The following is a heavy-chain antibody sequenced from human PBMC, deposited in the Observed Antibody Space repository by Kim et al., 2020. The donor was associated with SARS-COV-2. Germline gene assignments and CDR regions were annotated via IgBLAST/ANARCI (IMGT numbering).Heavy chain of an antibody. CDR1: GFTFADYP. Sequence: GGSLRLSCTASGFTFADYPVTWVRQAPGKGLEWIGLLKSIIYDVTPEYAASVRDRFTISRDDSKNIAYLQMNSLKTDDTAVYFCTRGTMTQWSYYDLWGQGSLVTVSS. D-gene: IGHD4-17*01. CDR3: TRGTMTQWSYYDL. CDR2: LKSIIYDVTP. V-gene: IGHV3-49*04. J-gene: IGHJ4*02.